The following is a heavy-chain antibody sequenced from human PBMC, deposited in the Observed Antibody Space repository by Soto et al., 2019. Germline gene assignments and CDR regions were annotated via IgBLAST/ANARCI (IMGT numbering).Heavy chain of an antibody. CDR3: ARHVAVATISWGTYGMDV. Sequence: EVQLVESGGGLVQPGGSLRLSCAASGFTFSSYWMHWVRQAPGEGLVWVSRINSDGSNTTYADSVKGRFTTSTDNAKNTLFLQMNSLRGEDTAVYYCARHVAVATISWGTYGMDVWGQGTTVTVSS. D-gene: IGHD5-12*01. J-gene: IGHJ6*02. V-gene: IGHV3-74*01. CDR1: GFTFSSYW. CDR2: INSDGSNT.